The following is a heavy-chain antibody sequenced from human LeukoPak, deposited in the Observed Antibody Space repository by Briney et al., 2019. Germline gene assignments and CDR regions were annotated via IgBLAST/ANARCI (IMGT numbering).Heavy chain of an antibody. V-gene: IGHV3-23*01. Sequence: PGGSLRLSCAASGFTFSDYAMIWVRQAPGKGLEWVSAISGSGTSTYYADSVKGRFTISRDKSKNTLYLQMNSLRAQDRAVYYCAKVSSSWYYFDYWGQGILVTVSS. CDR3: AKVSSSWYYFDY. CDR1: GFTFSDYA. CDR2: ISGSGTST. J-gene: IGHJ4*02. D-gene: IGHD6-13*01.